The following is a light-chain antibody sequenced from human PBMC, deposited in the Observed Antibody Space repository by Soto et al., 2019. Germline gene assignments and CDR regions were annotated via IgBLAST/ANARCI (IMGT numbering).Light chain of an antibody. V-gene: IGKV1-5*03. CDR1: QSISSW. CDR3: QQYNTYPWT. Sequence: DIQMTQSPSTLSASVGDRVTITCRASQSISSWVAWYQQKPGKGPKLLIYKASHLESGVPSRFSGSGSGTEFTLTISSLQPGDFATYYCQQYNTYPWTFGHGTKVDIK. CDR2: KAS. J-gene: IGKJ1*01.